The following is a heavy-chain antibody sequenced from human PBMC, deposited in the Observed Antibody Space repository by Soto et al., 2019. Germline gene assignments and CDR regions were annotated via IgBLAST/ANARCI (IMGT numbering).Heavy chain of an antibody. CDR1: GGSIISGGYY. J-gene: IGHJ6*03. D-gene: IGHD1-20*01. CDR3: ARRDNWNDADYMDV. CDR2: IYYSGST. V-gene: IGHV4-31*03. Sequence: SETLSLTCTFSGGSIISGGYYWNLIRQHPGKGLEWIGYIYYSGSTYYNPSLKSRVTISVDTSKNQFSLKLSSVTAADTAVYYRARRDNWNDADYMDVWGKGTTVTVSS.